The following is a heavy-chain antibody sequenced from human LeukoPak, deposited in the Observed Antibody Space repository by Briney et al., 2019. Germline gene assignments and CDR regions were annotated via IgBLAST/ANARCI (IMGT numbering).Heavy chain of an antibody. CDR2: ISSSSSYI. Sequence: PGGSLRLSCAASGFTFSSYSMNWVRQAPGKGLEWVSSISSSSSYIYYADSVKGRFTISRDNAKNSLYLQMNSLRAEDTAVYYCARRCAYSGSYYDCGAFDIWGQGTMVTVSS. CDR1: GFTFSSYS. J-gene: IGHJ3*02. V-gene: IGHV3-21*01. CDR3: ARRCAYSGSYYDCGAFDI. D-gene: IGHD1-26*01.